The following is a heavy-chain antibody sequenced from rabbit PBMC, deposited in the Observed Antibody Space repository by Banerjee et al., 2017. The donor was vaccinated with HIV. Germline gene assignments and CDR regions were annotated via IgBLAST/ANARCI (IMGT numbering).Heavy chain of an antibody. CDR3: ARDRDGDAGYGSLAL. CDR2: INTISGDT. Sequence: QEQLEESGGGLVKPEGSLTLTCTASGFTLSSSYWMSWVRQAPGKGLEWIACINTISGDTVYATWAKGRFTISRTSWTTVTLQMTSLTAADTATYFCARDRDGDAGYGSLALRGPGTLVTVS. CDR1: GFTLSSSYW. J-gene: IGHJ4*01. V-gene: IGHV1S45*01. D-gene: IGHD7-1*01.